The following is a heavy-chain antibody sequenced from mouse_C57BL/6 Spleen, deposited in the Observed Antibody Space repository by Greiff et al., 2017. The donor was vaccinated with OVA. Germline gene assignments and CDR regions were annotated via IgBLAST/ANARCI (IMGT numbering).Heavy chain of an antibody. CDR1: GFTFSSSA. J-gene: IGHJ2*01. V-gene: IGHV5-4*01. CDR2: ISDGGSYT. CDR3: AREDY. Sequence: EVMLVESGGGLVKPGGSLKLSCAASGFTFSSSAMSWVRQTPEKRLEWVATISDGGSYTYYPDNVQGRFTISRDNAKNNLYLQMSHLKSEDTAMYYCAREDYWGQGTTLTVSS.